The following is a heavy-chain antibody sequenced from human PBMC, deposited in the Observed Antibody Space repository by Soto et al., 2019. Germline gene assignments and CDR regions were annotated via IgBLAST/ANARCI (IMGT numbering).Heavy chain of an antibody. J-gene: IGHJ6*02. Sequence: PGGSLRLACAASGFSFSSYSINWVRQAPGKGLEWVSYISSSSSTIYYADSVKGRFTISRDNAKNSLYLQMNSLRAEDTAVYYCARADSGYAHGYYYYGMDVWGQGTTVTVS. D-gene: IGHD5-12*01. CDR2: ISSSSSTI. CDR3: ARADSGYAHGYYYYGMDV. CDR1: GFSFSSYS. V-gene: IGHV3-48*01.